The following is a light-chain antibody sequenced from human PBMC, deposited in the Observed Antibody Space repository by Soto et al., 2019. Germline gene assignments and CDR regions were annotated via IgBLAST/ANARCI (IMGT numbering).Light chain of an antibody. J-gene: IGKJ1*01. V-gene: IGKV3-15*01. CDR3: QQYNNWPRT. CDR2: SAS. CDR1: QSVSSD. Sequence: EIVRTQSPATLSVSPGERASLSCRASQSVSSDLAGYHQKPGQAPRLLIYSASTRATGIPARFSGSGSGTEFTLTINSLQSEDFAVYYCQQYNNWPRTFGQGTKVEIK.